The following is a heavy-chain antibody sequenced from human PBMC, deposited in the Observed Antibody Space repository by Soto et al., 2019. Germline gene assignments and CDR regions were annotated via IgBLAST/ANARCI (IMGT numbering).Heavy chain of an antibody. CDR1: GGSISSSSYY. D-gene: IGHD3-9*01. Sequence: QLQLQESGPGLVKPSETLSLTCTVSGGSISSSSYYWGWIRQPPGKGLEWIGSIYYSGSTYYNPSLKRRVTISVDPSKSQSSLTLSSVTAADTAVYYCARHDWAKPFDYWGQGTLVTVSS. V-gene: IGHV4-39*01. J-gene: IGHJ4*02. CDR2: IYYSGST. CDR3: ARHDWAKPFDY.